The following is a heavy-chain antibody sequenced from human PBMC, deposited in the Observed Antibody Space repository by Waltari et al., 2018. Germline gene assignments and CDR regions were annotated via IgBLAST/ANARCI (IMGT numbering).Heavy chain of an antibody. CDR3: ARARTIVGASH. CDR2: INPNRGGT. V-gene: IGHV1-2*02. Sequence: QVQLVQSGAEVKKPGASVKVSCKASGYTFTGYYMHWVRQAPGPGLEWMGWINPNRGGTNYAQKFQGRVTMTRDTSISTAYMELSRLRSDDTAVYYCARARTIVGASHWGQGTLVTVSS. J-gene: IGHJ4*02. CDR1: GYTFTGYY. D-gene: IGHD1-26*01.